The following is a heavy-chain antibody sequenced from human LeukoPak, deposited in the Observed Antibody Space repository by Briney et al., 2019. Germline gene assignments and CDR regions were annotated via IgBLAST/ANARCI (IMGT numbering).Heavy chain of an antibody. CDR1: GGAISSYY. J-gene: IGHJ6*02. V-gene: IGHV4-59*01. D-gene: IGHD3-22*01. CDR3: ARSTNDSGYYYYGMDV. CDR2: IYYSGST. Sequence: PSETLSLTCTVAGGAISSYYWSWIRQPPGKGLEWMGCIYYSGSTNYNPSLKSRVTISVDTSKTQFSLKLSSVTAADTAVYYCARSTNDSGYYYYGMDVWGQGTTVTVSS.